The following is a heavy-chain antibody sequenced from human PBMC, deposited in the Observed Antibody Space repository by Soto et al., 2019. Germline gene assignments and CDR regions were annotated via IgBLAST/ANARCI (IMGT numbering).Heavy chain of an antibody. D-gene: IGHD3-3*01. CDR2: IYYSGST. Sequence: PSETLSLTCTVSGFSISSPNFYWGWIRQPPGKGLEWIGSIYYSGSTYYNPSLKSRVTISVDTSKNQFSLKLSSVTAADTAVYYCARHPQRITIAANWGQGTLVTVSS. V-gene: IGHV4-39*01. CDR1: GFSISSPNFY. CDR3: ARHPQRITIAAN. J-gene: IGHJ4*02.